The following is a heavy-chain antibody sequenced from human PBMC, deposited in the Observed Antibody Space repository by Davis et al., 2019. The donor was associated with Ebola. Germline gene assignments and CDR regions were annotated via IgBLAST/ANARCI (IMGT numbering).Heavy chain of an antibody. CDR3: ARQHDSYYFDS. V-gene: IGHV3-30-3*01. D-gene: IGHD2-21*02. CDR2: ISNGGGNK. CDR1: GFTFSSYA. Sequence: GESLKISCAASGFTFSSYAMHWVRQSPGKGLEWVAFISNGGGNKDYADSVKGRFTISRDDSKNTLYLQMNSLRAEDTAVYYCARQHDSYYFDSWGQGTLVTVSS. J-gene: IGHJ4*02.